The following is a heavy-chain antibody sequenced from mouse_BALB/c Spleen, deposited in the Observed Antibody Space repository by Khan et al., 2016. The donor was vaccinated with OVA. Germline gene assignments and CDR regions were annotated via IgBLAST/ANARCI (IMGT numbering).Heavy chain of an antibody. CDR1: GYTFTSYW. CDR3: TRGNYYGNSAYAMDY. D-gene: IGHD1-1*01. CDR2: IAPGSGST. Sequence: DLVKPGASVKLSCKASGYTFTSYWINWIKQRPGQGLEWIGCIAPGSGSTSYNDMFKDQATLTVDTSSSTAYIQVSSLSSEDSAVYFCTRGNYYGNSAYAMDYEGQGTSLTLSS. J-gene: IGHJ4*01. V-gene: IGHV1S41*01.